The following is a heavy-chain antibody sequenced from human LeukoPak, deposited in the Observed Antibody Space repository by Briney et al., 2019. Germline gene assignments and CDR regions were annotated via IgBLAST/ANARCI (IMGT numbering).Heavy chain of an antibody. CDR3: ARRYSGSGSPLSY. CDR2: MNPNSANT. D-gene: IGHD3-10*01. V-gene: IGHV1-8*01. CDR1: GCTFTSYD. Sequence: GASVKVSCKASGCTFTSYDINWVRQATGQGPEWMGWMNPNSANTGYAQKFQGRVTMTRNTSISTAYMELSSLRSEDTAVYYCARRYSGSGSPLSYWGQGTLVTVSS. J-gene: IGHJ4*02.